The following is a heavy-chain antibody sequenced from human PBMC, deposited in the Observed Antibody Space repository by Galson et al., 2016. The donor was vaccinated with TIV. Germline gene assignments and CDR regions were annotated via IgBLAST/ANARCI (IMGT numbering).Heavy chain of an antibody. CDR1: GYSFTGSW. CDR2: IYPGDSDT. J-gene: IGHJ6*02. D-gene: IGHD1-1*01. V-gene: IGHV5-51*01. CDR3: ARRGREETNEGGLDV. Sequence: QSGAEVKKPGESLKISCKGSGYSFTGSWIDWVRQVPGKGLEWMGVIYPGDSDTKYSPAFHGHVTSSVDTSIRPAFLEWSSLKASDTAIYYCARRGREETNEGGLDVWGQGTTVTVSS.